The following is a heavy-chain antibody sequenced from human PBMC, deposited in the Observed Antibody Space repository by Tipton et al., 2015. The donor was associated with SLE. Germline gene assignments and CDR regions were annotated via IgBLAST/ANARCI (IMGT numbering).Heavy chain of an antibody. CDR2: IYFSGIT. Sequence: TLSLTCFFSGGSISHNSYYWGWIRQSPGKGLEWIARIYFSGITYYNPSLNSRATISVDRTKNDFSLKLKSLTATDTAVYYCARQGFREFDSSFDSWGQGILVTVSS. CDR3: ARQGFREFDSSFDS. D-gene: IGHD3-10*01. J-gene: IGHJ5*01. V-gene: IGHV4-39*07. CDR1: GGSISHNSYY.